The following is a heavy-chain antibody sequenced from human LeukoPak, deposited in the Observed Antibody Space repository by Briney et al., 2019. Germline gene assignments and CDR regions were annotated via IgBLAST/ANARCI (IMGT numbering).Heavy chain of an antibody. CDR1: GDSVSSGGYY. J-gene: IGHJ3*02. CDR3: ARDVVVTSSPDAFDI. V-gene: IGHV4-31*11. Sequence: SQTLSLTCAVSGDSVSSGGYYWAWIRQHPGKGLEWIGYISNSGTTSYNPSLESRVSISVDTSNNQFSLRLSSVTAADTAVYHCARDVVVTSSPDAFDIWGQGTMVTVSS. D-gene: IGHD2-21*02. CDR2: ISNSGTT.